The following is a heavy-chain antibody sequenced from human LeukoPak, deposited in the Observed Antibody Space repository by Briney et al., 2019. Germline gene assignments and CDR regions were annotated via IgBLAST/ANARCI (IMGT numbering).Heavy chain of an antibody. CDR1: GGTFSSYA. J-gene: IGHJ3*02. CDR2: VIPILGIA. Sequence: GASVKVSCKASGGTFSSYAISWVRQAPGKGLEWMGRVIPILGIANYAQKFQGRVTITADKSTSTAYMELSSLRSEDTAVYYCARDRLQEAFDIWGQGTMVTVSS. CDR3: ARDRLQEAFDI. D-gene: IGHD4-11*01. V-gene: IGHV1-69*04.